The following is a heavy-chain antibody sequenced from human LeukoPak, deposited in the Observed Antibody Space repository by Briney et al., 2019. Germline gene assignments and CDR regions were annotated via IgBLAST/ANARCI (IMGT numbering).Heavy chain of an antibody. CDR1: GGSITSSNYF. CDR3: ARLYYYDSRIDP. CDR2: IYYSGST. D-gene: IGHD3-22*01. J-gene: IGHJ5*02. Sequence: SETLSLTCTVSGGSITSSNYFWGWIRQSPGKGLEWIGSIYYSGSTYYNASLKSRVTMSADTSKNQLSLKLSSVTAADTAVYYCARLYYYDSRIDPWGQGILVTVSS. V-gene: IGHV4-39*07.